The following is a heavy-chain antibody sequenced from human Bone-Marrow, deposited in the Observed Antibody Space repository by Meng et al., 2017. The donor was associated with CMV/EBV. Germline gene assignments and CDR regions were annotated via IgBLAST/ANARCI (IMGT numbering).Heavy chain of an antibody. CDR2: INWNGGST. D-gene: IGHD6-19*01. CDR3: ARDPNSSGWFAP. J-gene: IGHJ5*02. CDR1: GFTFDDYG. V-gene: IGHV3-20*04. Sequence: GESLKISCAASGFTFDDYGMSWVRQAPGKGLEWVSGINWNGGSTGYADSVKGRFTISRDNAKNSLYLQMNSLRAEDTALYYCARDPNSSGWFAPWGPGHRVHGAS.